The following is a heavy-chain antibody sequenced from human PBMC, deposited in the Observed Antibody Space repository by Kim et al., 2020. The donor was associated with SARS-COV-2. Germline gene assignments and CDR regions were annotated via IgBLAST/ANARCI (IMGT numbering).Heavy chain of an antibody. D-gene: IGHD2-2*01. J-gene: IGHJ3*01. V-gene: IGHV1-2*06. Sequence: ASVKVSCKASGYTFSAYSINWVRQAPGQGLEWVGRINPNCGDTNFAQKFQGRVTLTTDTSINTAYMELRGLKSDDTAVYYCAREMVDCSSASCFVHAFDV. CDR2: INPNCGDT. CDR1: GYTFSAYS. CDR3: AREMVDCSSASCFVHAFDV.